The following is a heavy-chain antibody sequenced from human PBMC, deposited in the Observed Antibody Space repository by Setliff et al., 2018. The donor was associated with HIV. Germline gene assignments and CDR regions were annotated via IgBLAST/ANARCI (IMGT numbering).Heavy chain of an antibody. CDR1: GYTFTSYY. CDR3: ARATEAGTIDY. J-gene: IGHJ4*02. V-gene: IGHV1-46*01. D-gene: IGHD1-1*01. Sequence: VKVSCKASGYTFTSYYMHWVRRAPGQGLEWMGIINPSGGGTTYARKFQGRVTVTRDTSTTTVYMELSGLRSEDTAVYYCARATEAGTIDYWGQGTQVTVSS. CDR2: INPSGGGT.